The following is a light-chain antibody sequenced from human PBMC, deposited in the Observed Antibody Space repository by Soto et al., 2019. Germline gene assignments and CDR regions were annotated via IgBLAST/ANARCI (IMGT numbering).Light chain of an antibody. CDR2: DAS. CDR1: QSVSSY. CDR3: QQPWT. J-gene: IGKJ1*01. Sequence: PGERATLSCRASQSVSSYLAWYQQKPGHPPRLRIYDASNRATGIPARFTGSGSGTDFTLPIDRLEPEDFAVYYCQQPWTFGQGTKVDIK. V-gene: IGKV3-11*01.